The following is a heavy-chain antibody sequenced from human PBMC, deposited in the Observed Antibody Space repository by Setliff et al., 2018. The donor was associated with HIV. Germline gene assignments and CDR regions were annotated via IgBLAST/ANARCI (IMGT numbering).Heavy chain of an antibody. J-gene: IGHJ3*01. CDR3: SRFSTRDTFDV. Sequence: ASVKVSCKASGYTFTSYGLSWVRQAPGQGLEWVGWINIYNGYIKYSEEFQARVTMARDTFANTAYMELSGLRSEDTAVYYCSRFSTRDTFDVWGQGTTVTVS. CDR1: GYTFTSYG. V-gene: IGHV1-18*01. D-gene: IGHD2-2*01. CDR2: INIYNGYI.